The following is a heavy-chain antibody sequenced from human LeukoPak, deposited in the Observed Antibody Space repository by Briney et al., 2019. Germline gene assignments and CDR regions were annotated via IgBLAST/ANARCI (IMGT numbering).Heavy chain of an antibody. CDR1: GFTFTNHA. CDR2: ISGTGYSDQT. V-gene: IGHV3-23*01. J-gene: IGHJ4*02. CDR3: ARGVEPLAANTLAY. Sequence: GGSLRLSCAASGFTFTNHAMSWVRQAPGKGLEWVSGISGTGYSDQTYYADSVKGRFTISRDNSRDMVNLQMNSLRAEDTAVYYCARGVEPLAANTLAYWGQGTLVTVSS. D-gene: IGHD1-14*01.